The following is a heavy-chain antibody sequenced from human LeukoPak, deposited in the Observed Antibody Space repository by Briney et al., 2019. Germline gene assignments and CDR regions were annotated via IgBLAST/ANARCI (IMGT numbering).Heavy chain of an antibody. Sequence: PSETLSLTRTVSGGSISSGDYYWSWLRHPPGKGLEWIGYIYYSGSTYYNPSLKSRVTISVDTSKNQFSLKLSSVTAADTAVYYCARRKSGWFYPWGQGTLVTVSS. J-gene: IGHJ5*02. CDR1: GGSISSGDYY. CDR3: ARRKSGWFYP. CDR2: IYYSGST. V-gene: IGHV4-30-4*01.